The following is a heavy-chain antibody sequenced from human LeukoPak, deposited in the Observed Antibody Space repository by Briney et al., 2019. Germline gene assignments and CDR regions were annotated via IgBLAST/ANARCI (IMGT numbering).Heavy chain of an antibody. J-gene: IGHJ4*02. CDR3: ARNLQWLAREYYFDY. D-gene: IGHD6-19*01. CDR1: AFILSGHW. V-gene: IGHV3-30-3*01. CDR2: ISYDGSNK. Sequence: GGSLRLSCEGSAFILSGHWMNWVRQTPGKGLEWVAVISYDGSNKYYADSVKGRFTISRDNSKNTLYLQMNSLRAEDTAVYYCARNLQWLAREYYFDYWGQGTLVTVSS.